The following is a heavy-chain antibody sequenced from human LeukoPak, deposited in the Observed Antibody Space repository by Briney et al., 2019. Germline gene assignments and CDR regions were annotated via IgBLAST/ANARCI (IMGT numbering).Heavy chain of an antibody. CDR1: GGSISSYY. Sequence: PSETLSLTCTVSGGSISSYYWSWIRQPPGKGLEWIGYIYYSGSTNYNPSLKSRVTISVDTSKNQFSLKLSSVTAAETAVYYCARNAAPRDVMIDYWGQGTLVTVSS. J-gene: IGHJ4*02. CDR2: IYYSGST. D-gene: IGHD6-25*01. V-gene: IGHV4-59*01. CDR3: ARNAAPRDVMIDY.